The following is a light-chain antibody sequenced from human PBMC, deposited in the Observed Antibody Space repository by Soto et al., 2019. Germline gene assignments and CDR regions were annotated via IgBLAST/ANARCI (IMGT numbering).Light chain of an antibody. J-gene: IGKJ1*01. V-gene: IGKV1-8*01. CDR1: QGISSY. CDR3: QQYYSYPWT. CDR2: AAS. Sequence: IRMTQSPSSFAASTGDRVTITCRASQGISSYLAWYQQKPGKAPKLLSYAASTLQSGVPSRFSGSGSGTDFTLTISCLQSEDFATDYCQQYYSYPWTFGQGTKVEIK.